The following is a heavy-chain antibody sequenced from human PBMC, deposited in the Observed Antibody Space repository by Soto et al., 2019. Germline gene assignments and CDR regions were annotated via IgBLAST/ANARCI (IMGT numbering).Heavy chain of an antibody. V-gene: IGHV4-30-2*01. CDR1: GGSIGGVGYS. CDR3: ARAQFYSGSGNYNNLMFDA. J-gene: IGHJ5*02. Sequence: SETLSLTCAVSGGSIGGVGYSWSWIRQPPGGGLEWIGYMYHSGTFLKSPSLKTRLTMSLDMSKNQFSLTLNSMTAADTAVYYCARAQFYSGSGNYNNLMFDAWARESRSPSPQ. D-gene: IGHD3-10*01. CDR2: MYHSGTF.